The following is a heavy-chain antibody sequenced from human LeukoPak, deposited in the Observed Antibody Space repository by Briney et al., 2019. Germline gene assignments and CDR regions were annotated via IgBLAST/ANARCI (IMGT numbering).Heavy chain of an antibody. CDR3: ARVTYGGNFLGMDV. D-gene: IGHD4-23*01. V-gene: IGHV4-4*07. CDR1: GGSISSYY. J-gene: IGHJ6*03. Sequence: SETLSLTCTVSGGSISSYYWSWIRQPAGRGLEWIGRIYTSGSTNYNPSLKSRVTMSVDTSKNQFSLKLSSVTAADTAVYYCARVTYGGNFLGMDVWGKGTTVTVSS. CDR2: IYTSGST.